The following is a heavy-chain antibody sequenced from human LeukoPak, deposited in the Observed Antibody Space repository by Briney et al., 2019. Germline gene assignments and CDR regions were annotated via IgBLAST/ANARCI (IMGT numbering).Heavy chain of an antibody. CDR2: IKSKTDGGTT. V-gene: IGHV3-15*01. CDR3: TTPYNYDRSGYPGY. Sequence: GGSLRLSCAASGFTFSTAWMSWVRQAPGKGLEWVGRIKSKTDGGTTDYAAPVKGRFTISRDDSKNTLYLQMDSLKTEDTAVYYCTTPYNYDRSGYPGYWGQGTLVTVSS. CDR1: GFTFSTAW. D-gene: IGHD3-22*01. J-gene: IGHJ4*02.